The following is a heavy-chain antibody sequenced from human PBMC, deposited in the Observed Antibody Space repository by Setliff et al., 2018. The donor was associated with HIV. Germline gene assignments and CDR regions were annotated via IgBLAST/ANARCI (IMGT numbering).Heavy chain of an antibody. CDR3: AMRVYDFWSGLVGQYYYMDV. J-gene: IGHJ6*03. Sequence: SETLSLTCTVSGGPISSYYWSWIRQPPGKGLEWIGYTYYSGRTNYNPSLKSRVTIYEDTSKSQFFLNVSSVTAADTGVYYCAMRVYDFWSGLVGQYYYMDVWGKGTTVTVSS. CDR1: GGPISSYY. V-gene: IGHV4-59*08. CDR2: TYYSGRT. D-gene: IGHD3-3*01.